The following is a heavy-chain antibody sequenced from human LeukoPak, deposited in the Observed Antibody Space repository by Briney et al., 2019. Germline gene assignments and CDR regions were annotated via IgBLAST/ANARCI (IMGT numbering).Heavy chain of an antibody. V-gene: IGHV1-24*01. D-gene: IGHD3-22*01. CDR3: ARDRVEMHYYVSSGYYAFDY. J-gene: IGHJ4*02. CDR2: FDPEDGET. Sequence: ASVKVSCKVSGYTLIELSMHWVRQAPGKGLEWMGGFDPEDGETIYAQKFQGRVTMTEDTSTDTAYMELSSLRSEDTAVYYCARDRVEMHYYVSSGYYAFDYWGQGTLVTVSS. CDR1: GYTLIELS.